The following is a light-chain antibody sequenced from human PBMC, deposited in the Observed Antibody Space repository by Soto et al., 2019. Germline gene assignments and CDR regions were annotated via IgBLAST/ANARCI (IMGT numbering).Light chain of an antibody. J-gene: IGKJ1*01. CDR2: GAS. CDR1: QSVSSSY. Sequence: VLTQSPGPLSSSAGERATLSCRASQSVSSSYLAWYQQKPGQAPRLLIYGASSRATGIPDRFSGRGSGTDVTLTISRLEPEDFAVYYCQQYGSSSWTFGQGTKVDIK. V-gene: IGKV3-20*01. CDR3: QQYGSSSWT.